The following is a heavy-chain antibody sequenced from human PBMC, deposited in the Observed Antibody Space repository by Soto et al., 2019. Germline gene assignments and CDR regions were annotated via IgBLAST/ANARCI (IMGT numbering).Heavy chain of an antibody. CDR1: GFTFSSYG. Sequence: QVQLVESGGGVVQPGRSLRLSCAASGFTFSSYGMHWVRQAPGKGLEWVAFISYDGINKYYADSVKGRFTISRDNSKNTLYLQMSSLRAEETAVYYCAKARWVRQLRSYFDYWGQGTLVTVSS. CDR2: ISYDGINK. CDR3: AKARWVRQLRSYFDY. V-gene: IGHV3-30*18. J-gene: IGHJ4*02. D-gene: IGHD4-17*01.